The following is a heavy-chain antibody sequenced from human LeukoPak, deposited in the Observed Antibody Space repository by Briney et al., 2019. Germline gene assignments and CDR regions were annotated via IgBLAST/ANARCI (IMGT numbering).Heavy chain of an antibody. CDR1: GFTFSSYG. CDR3: ARELPFDY. D-gene: IGHD2-15*01. Sequence: GGSLRLSCAASGFTFSSYGMHWVRQAPGKGLEWVAFIRYDGSKKYYADSVKGRFTMSRDNSKNTLYLQMNSLRAEDTAVYYCARELPFDYWGQGTLVTVSS. CDR2: IRYDGSKK. V-gene: IGHV3-30*02. J-gene: IGHJ4*02.